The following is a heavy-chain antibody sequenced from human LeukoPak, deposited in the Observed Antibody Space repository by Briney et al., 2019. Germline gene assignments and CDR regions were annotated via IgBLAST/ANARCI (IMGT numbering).Heavy chain of an antibody. D-gene: IGHD3-10*01. CDR1: EFTFNNYW. V-gene: IGHV3-7*01. J-gene: IGHJ5*02. CDR3: ARDKSYGSAINWFDP. CDR2: IKQDGSEK. Sequence: GGSLRLSCAASEFTFNNYWMSWVRQAPGKGLEWVANIKQDGSEKYYVDSVKGRFTISRDNAKNSLYLQMNSLRAEDTAVYYCARDKSYGSAINWFDPWGQGTLVTVSS.